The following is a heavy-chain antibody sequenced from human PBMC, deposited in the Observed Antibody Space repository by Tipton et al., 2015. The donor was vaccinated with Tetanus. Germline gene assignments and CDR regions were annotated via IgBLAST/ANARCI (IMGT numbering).Heavy chain of an antibody. Sequence: SLRLSCAASGFRFSYSGMHWVRQAPGKGLEWVAVIPFDGRNERYADSVKGRFIISRDNSKNTLYLQMNSLRPEDTAVYYCARGTGKYSAGDYWGQGTLVTVSS. CDR3: ARGTGKYSAGDY. CDR2: IPFDGRNE. D-gene: IGHD4-11*01. CDR1: GFRFSYSG. V-gene: IGHV3-30*03. J-gene: IGHJ4*02.